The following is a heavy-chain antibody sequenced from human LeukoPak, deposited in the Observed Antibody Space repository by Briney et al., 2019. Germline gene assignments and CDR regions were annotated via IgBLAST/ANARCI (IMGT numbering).Heavy chain of an antibody. CDR1: GDSISSGNYY. D-gene: IGHD7-27*01. V-gene: IGHV4-61*02. CDR3: ARDRAGDSFDI. J-gene: IGHJ3*02. CDR2: IYTSGNT. Sequence: SETLSLTCTVSGDSISSGNYYWTWIRQPAGKGLEWIGRIYTSGNTNHNPSLKSQVTISMDTSKNQFSLNLNSVTAADTAVYYCARDRAGDSFDIWGQGTMVTVSS.